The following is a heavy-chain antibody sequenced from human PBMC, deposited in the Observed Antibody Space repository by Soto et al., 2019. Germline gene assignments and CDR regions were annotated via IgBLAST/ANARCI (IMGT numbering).Heavy chain of an antibody. CDR1: GYTFTSYD. D-gene: IGHD3-22*01. V-gene: IGHV1-8*01. CDR3: ASFAPYYYDSSGYNFDY. CDR2: MNPNSGNT. Sequence: QVQLVQSGAEVKKPGASVKVSCKASGYTFTSYDINWVRQATGQGLEWMGWMNPNSGNTGYAQKFQGRVTMTRNTSISTANMELSSLRSEDTAVYYCASFAPYYYDSSGYNFDYWGQGTLVTVSS. J-gene: IGHJ4*02.